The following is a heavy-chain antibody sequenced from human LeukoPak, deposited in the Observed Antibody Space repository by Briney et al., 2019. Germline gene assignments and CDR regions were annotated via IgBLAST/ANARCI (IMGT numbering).Heavy chain of an antibody. V-gene: IGHV3-21*01. Sequence: GGSLRLSCAASGFTFSSYSMNWVRQAPGKGLEWVSSISSSSSYIYYAGSVKGRFTISRDNAKNSLYLQMNSLRAEDTAVYYCARGGSNYAYFDYWGQGTLVTVSS. CDR3: ARGGSNYAYFDY. CDR1: GFTFSSYS. J-gene: IGHJ4*02. CDR2: ISSSSSYI. D-gene: IGHD4-11*01.